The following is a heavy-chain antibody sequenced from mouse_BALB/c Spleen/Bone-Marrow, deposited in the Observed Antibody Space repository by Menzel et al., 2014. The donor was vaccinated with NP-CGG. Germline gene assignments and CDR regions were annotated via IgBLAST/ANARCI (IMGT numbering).Heavy chain of an antibody. J-gene: IGHJ3*01. CDR3: ARHAYYDQTEVSFVY. Sequence: EVQVVESGGNLVKSGGSLKLSCAASGFTFSSYGMSWVRQTPEKRLEWVATISGGGSYTFYPDSVKGRFTISRDSAKNNLYLQLSSLRSEDTALYYCARHAYYDQTEVSFVYWGQGTLVTVSA. CDR1: GFTFSSYG. V-gene: IGHV5-9-2*01. D-gene: IGHD2-4*01. CDR2: ISGGGSYT.